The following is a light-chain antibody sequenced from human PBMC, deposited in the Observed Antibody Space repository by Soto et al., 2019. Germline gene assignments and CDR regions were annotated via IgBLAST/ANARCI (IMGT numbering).Light chain of an antibody. CDR2: DAS. V-gene: IGKV3-11*01. Sequence: EIVMTQSPATLSVSPGERATLSCRASQSVRTYVAWYQQKAGQAPRLLIYDASNRATGIPARFSGSGSGTAFPLTISSLEPEDFAVYFCQQRINWRSTFGGGTKVEIK. J-gene: IGKJ4*01. CDR1: QSVRTY. CDR3: QQRINWRST.